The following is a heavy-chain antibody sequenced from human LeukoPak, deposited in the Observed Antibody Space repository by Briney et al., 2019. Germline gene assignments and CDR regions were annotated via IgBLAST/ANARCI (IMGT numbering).Heavy chain of an antibody. D-gene: IGHD6-19*01. CDR3: ARVGGSGWYYFDY. J-gene: IGHJ4*02. V-gene: IGHV3-48*03. CDR1: GFTFSSYE. CDR2: ISSSGSTI. Sequence: PGGSLRLSCAASGFTFSSYEVNWVRQAPGKGLEWVSYISSSGSTIYYADSVKGRFTISRDNAKNSLYVQMNSLRAEDTAVYYCARVGGSGWYYFDYWGQGTLVTVSS.